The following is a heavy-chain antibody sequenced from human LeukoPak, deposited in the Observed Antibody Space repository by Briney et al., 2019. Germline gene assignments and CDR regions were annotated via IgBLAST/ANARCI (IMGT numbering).Heavy chain of an antibody. CDR2: INSDGSST. CDR1: GFTFSSYW. J-gene: IGHJ1*01. Sequence: GGSLRLSCAASGFTFSSYWMHWVRQAPGKGLVWVSRINSDGSSTSYADSVKGRFTISRDNAKNTLYLQMNSLRAEDTAVYYCAKDRGIAVAEEEYLQHWGQGTLVTVSS. CDR3: AKDRGIAVAEEEYLQH. V-gene: IGHV3-74*01. D-gene: IGHD6-19*01.